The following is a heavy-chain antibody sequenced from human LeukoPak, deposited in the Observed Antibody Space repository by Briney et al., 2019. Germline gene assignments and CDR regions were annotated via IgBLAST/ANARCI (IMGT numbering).Heavy chain of an antibody. CDR3: ARETYLRPYYFDY. Sequence: GGSLRLSCAASGFTFSSYEMNWVRQAPGKGLEWVSYIGSSGSTIYYADSVKGRFTISRDNAKNSLYLQMNSLRAEDTAVYYCARETYLRPYYFDYWGQGTLVTVPS. CDR2: IGSSGSTI. CDR1: GFTFSSYE. J-gene: IGHJ4*02. D-gene: IGHD3-10*01. V-gene: IGHV3-48*03.